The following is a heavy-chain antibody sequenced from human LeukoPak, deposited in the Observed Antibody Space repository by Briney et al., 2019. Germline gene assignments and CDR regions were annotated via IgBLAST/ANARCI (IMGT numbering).Heavy chain of an antibody. D-gene: IGHD2-15*01. J-gene: IGHJ4*02. V-gene: IGHV3-23*01. CDR1: GFTFSTYA. Sequence: GGSLRLSCAASGFTFSTYAMSWVRQTPGKGLEWVAAISGDNPGTYHANSVKGRFTISRDNSKNTLHLQMSGLRAEDTARYYCAKAPVGHCSGAFCYHFDSWGQGTLITVSS. CDR2: ISGDNPGT. CDR3: AKAPVGHCSGAFCYHFDS.